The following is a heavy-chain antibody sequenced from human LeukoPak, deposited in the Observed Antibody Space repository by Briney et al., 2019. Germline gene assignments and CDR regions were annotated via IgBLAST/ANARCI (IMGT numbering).Heavy chain of an antibody. D-gene: IGHD2-8*02. V-gene: IGHV4-34*01. CDR2: INHSGST. J-gene: IGHJ4*02. CDR3: ARFTGGPYYFDY. CDR1: GGSFSGYY. Sequence: PSETLSLTCAVYGGSFSGYYWSWIRQPPGEGLEWIGEINHSGSTNYNPSLKSRVTISVDTSKNQFSLKLSSVTAADTAVYYCARFTGGPYYFDYWGQGTLVTVSS.